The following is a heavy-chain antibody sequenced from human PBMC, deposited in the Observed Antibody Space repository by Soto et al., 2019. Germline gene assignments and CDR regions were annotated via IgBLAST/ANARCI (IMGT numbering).Heavy chain of an antibody. CDR2: ISAYNGKT. J-gene: IGHJ4*02. CDR1: GYTFTRYV. CDR3: ARDAPPADY. V-gene: IGHV1-18*01. Sequence: GASVKVSCKASGYTFTRYVISWVRQAPGQGLEWMGWISAYNGKTNYAQKFQGRATMTTDTSTSTAYMELRSLRSDATAVYYGARDAPPADYGGQGTRVTVSS.